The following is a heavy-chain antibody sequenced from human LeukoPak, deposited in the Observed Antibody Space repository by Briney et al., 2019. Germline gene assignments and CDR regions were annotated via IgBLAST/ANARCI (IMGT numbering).Heavy chain of an antibody. CDR3: ARAGDFWSGYPSRNYMDV. CDR1: GDSISTSYY. Sequence: SETLSLTCAVSGDSISTSYYWSWIRQPAGKGLEWIGRIYTSGTTNYNPSLKSRVTMSVDTSKKQFSLKLSSVTAADTAVYYCARAGDFWSGYPSRNYMDVWGKGTTVTVSS. V-gene: IGHV4-4*07. D-gene: IGHD3-3*01. CDR2: IYTSGTT. J-gene: IGHJ6*03.